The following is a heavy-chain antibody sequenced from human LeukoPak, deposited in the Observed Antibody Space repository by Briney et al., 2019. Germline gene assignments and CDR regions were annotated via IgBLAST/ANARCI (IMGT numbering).Heavy chain of an antibody. Sequence: PGGSLRLSCAASGFTFSSYSMNWVRQAPGKGLEWVSSISSSSSYIYYADSVKGRFTISRDNARNSLYLQMNSLRAGDTAVYYCARGYSNYGYAFDIWGQGTMVTVSS. CDR1: GFTFSSYS. D-gene: IGHD4-11*01. CDR2: ISSSSSYI. J-gene: IGHJ3*02. CDR3: ARGYSNYGYAFDI. V-gene: IGHV3-21*01.